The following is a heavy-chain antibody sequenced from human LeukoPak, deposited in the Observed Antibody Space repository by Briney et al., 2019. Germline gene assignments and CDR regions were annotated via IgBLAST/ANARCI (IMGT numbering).Heavy chain of an antibody. CDR1: GFTFSSYA. CDR2: ISGSGGST. V-gene: IGHV3-23*01. D-gene: IGHD6-19*01. J-gene: IGHJ4*02. Sequence: TGGSLRLSCAASGFTFSSYAMSWVRQAPGKGLEWVSAISGSGGSTYYADSVKGRFTISRDNSKNTLYLQMNSLRAEDTAVYYCAKDPRAVAKLYYFDYWGQGTQVTVSS. CDR3: AKDPRAVAKLYYFDY.